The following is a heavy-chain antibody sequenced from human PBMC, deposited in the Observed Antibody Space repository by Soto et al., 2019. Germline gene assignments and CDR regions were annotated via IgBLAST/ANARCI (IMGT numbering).Heavy chain of an antibody. D-gene: IGHD2-15*01. V-gene: IGHV4-34*01. Sequence: QVQLQQWGAGLLKPSETLSLTCAVYGGSFSGYYWSWIRQPPGKGLEWIGEINHSGSTNYNPSLKSRVTISVDTSKNQFSLKLSSVTAADTAVYYCVRQVVVAATPHAFDIWGQGTMVTVSS. CDR2: INHSGST. CDR1: GGSFSGYY. CDR3: VRQVVVAATPHAFDI. J-gene: IGHJ3*02.